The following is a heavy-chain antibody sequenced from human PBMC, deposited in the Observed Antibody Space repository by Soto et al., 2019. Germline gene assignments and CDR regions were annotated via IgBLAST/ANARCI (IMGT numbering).Heavy chain of an antibody. CDR2: IKQDGSEK. Sequence: PSETLRLSCAASGFTFSSYWMSWVRQAPGKGLEWVANIKQDGSEKYYVDSVKGRFTISRDNAKNSLYLQMNSLRAEDTAVYYCARDAWQWLVRYYYYYYGMDVWGQGTTVTVSS. CDR1: GFTFSSYW. V-gene: IGHV3-7*03. J-gene: IGHJ6*02. CDR3: ARDAWQWLVRYYYYYYGMDV. D-gene: IGHD6-19*01.